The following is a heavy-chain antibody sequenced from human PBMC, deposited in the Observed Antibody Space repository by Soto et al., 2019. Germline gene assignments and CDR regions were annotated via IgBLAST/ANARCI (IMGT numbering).Heavy chain of an antibody. D-gene: IGHD3-22*01. V-gene: IGHV3-30*03. CDR1: GFTFSSYG. CDR3: ARDQLYYNDISGRPLNAFDV. Sequence: GGSLRLSCAASGFTFSSYGIHWVRQAPGKGLEWVAVISHDGSKTNYADSVKGRFTISRDNSKNSLYLQMNSLRAEDTAVYYCARDQLYYNDISGRPLNAFDVWGQGTMVTVSS. J-gene: IGHJ3*01. CDR2: ISHDGSKT.